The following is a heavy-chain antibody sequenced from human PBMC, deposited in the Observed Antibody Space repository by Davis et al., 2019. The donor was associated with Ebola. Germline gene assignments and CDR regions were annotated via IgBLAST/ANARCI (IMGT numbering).Heavy chain of an antibody. CDR1: GFTFNKYW. V-gene: IGHV3-74*01. CDR2: ISGDGSIT. J-gene: IGHJ4*02. Sequence: PGGSLRLSCAASGFTFNKYWMHWVRHAPGKGLVWVSRISGDGSITTYADSVKGRFTISRDNTKNTLYLQMYSLRAEDTAVYYCARGERTVTTPLAYWGQGALVTVSS. D-gene: IGHD4-11*01. CDR3: ARGERTVTTPLAY.